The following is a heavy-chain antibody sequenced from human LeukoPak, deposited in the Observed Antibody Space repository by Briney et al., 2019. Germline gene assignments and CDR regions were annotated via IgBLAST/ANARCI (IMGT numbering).Heavy chain of an antibody. V-gene: IGHV3-23*01. CDR1: GFTFSSYA. Sequence: GGYLRLSCAASGFTFSSYAMSWVRQAPGKGLEWVSAISGSGGSTYYADSVKGRFTISRDNSKNTLYLQMNSLRAEDTAVYYCAKDSSVYYYYYGMDVWGQGTTVTVSS. CDR3: AKDSSVYYYYYGMDV. J-gene: IGHJ6*02. CDR2: ISGSGGST.